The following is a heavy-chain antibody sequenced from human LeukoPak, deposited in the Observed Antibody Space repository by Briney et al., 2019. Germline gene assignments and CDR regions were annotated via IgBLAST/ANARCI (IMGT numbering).Heavy chain of an antibody. D-gene: IGHD6-19*01. V-gene: IGHV1-18*01. J-gene: IGHJ6*03. Sequence: ASVKVSCKASGYTFTTYNINWVRQAPGQGLEWMGWISGYNGNTNYAQKLQGRVTMTTDTSTSTAYMELRSLRSDDTAVYYCARLEDSSGWPSFGVYYYYYYMDVWGKGTTVTVSS. CDR2: ISGYNGNT. CDR1: GYTFTTYN. CDR3: ARLEDSSGWPSFGVYYYYYYMDV.